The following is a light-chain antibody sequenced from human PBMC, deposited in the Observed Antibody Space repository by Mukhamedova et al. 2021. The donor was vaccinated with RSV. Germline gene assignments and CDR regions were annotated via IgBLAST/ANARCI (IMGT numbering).Light chain of an antibody. Sequence: RSNHLAWYQQRPGHPTRLLIYDAFNRATGIPDRFSGSGSGTDFTLTISRLEPEDFAVYYCQQYGTSALTFGGGTKVEIK. CDR3: QQYGTSALT. CDR2: DAF. CDR1: RSNH. J-gene: IGKJ4*01. V-gene: IGKV3-20*01.